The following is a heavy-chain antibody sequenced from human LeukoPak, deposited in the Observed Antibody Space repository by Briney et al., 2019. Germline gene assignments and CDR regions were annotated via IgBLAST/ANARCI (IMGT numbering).Heavy chain of an antibody. J-gene: IGHJ3*02. CDR2: IYSGGST. V-gene: IGHV3-53*01. CDR3: AGLICGGGDCGGVGAFDI. Sequence: GGSLRLSCAASGFTFSSYYMSWVRQAPGKGLEWVSVIYSGGSTYYADSVKGRFTISRDNSKNTLYLQMNSLRAEDTAVYYCAGLICGGGDCGGVGAFDIWGQGTMVTVSS. D-gene: IGHD2-21*02. CDR1: GFTFSSYY.